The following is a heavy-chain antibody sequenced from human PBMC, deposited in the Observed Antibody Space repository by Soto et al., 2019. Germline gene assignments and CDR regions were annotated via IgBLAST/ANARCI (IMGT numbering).Heavy chain of an antibody. Sequence: GGSLRLSCAASGFTFSSYDMHWVRQATGKGLEWVSAIGTAGDPYYPGSVKGRFTISRENAKNSLYLQMNSRRAGDTAVYYCARGGSGYDSGAFDIWGQGTMVTVSS. CDR2: IGTAGDP. V-gene: IGHV3-13*05. D-gene: IGHD5-12*01. CDR1: GFTFSSYD. CDR3: ARGGSGYDSGAFDI. J-gene: IGHJ3*02.